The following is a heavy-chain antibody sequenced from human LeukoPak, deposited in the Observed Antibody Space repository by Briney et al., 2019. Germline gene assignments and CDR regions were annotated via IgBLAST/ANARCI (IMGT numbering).Heavy chain of an antibody. V-gene: IGHV5-51*01. D-gene: IGHD3-22*01. CDR1: GYSFTNYW. CDR2: IYPDDSDT. J-gene: IGHJ3*01. CDR3: ARGYDSSWGAFGF. Sequence: GESLKISCKGSGYSFTNYWIGWVRQMPGKGLEWMGIIYPDDSDTRYSPSFQGQVTITADKSITTAYLQWSSLKASDTAMYYCARGYDSSWGAFGFWGQGTMVTVPS.